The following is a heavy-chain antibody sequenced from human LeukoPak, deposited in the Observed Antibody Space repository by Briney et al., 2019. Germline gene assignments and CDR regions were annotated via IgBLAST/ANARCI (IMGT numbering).Heavy chain of an antibody. Sequence: GGSLRLSCAASGFTVSSNYMSWVRQAPGKGLEWVSVIYSGGRTYYTDSVKGRFTISSGNSKNAIYFQMKSLRAADTAVYYGAINFRSAYYFFDLWGQGILVTVSS. CDR2: IYSGGRT. CDR3: AINFRSAYYFFDL. D-gene: IGHD3-3*01. V-gene: IGHV3-53*01. J-gene: IGHJ4*02. CDR1: GFTVSSNY.